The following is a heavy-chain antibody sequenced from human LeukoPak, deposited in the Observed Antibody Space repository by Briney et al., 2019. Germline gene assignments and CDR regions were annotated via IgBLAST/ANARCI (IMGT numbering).Heavy chain of an antibody. Sequence: ASVKVSCKASGYTFTGYYMHWVRQAPGQGLEWMGWINPNSGGTNYAQKFQGWVTMTRDTSISTAYMELSRLRSDDTAVYYCARGGRYDILTGSHTRHWFDPWGQGTLVTVSS. V-gene: IGHV1-2*04. CDR3: ARGGRYDILTGSHTRHWFDP. CDR1: GYTFTGYY. D-gene: IGHD3-9*01. CDR2: INPNSGGT. J-gene: IGHJ5*02.